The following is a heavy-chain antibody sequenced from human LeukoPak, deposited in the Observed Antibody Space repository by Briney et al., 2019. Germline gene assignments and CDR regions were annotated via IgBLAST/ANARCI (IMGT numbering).Heavy chain of an antibody. V-gene: IGHV3-48*02. CDR1: GFTFNTYS. D-gene: IGHD2-21*02. CDR3: ACSYCGGDCYSPDY. J-gene: IGHJ4*02. CDR2: ISSSSNTI. Sequence: PGGSLRLSCAASGFTFNTYSMNWVRQAPGKGLEWISYISSSSNTIYYADSVKGRFTISRDNAKSSLYPQMNSLRDEDTAVYYCACSYCGGDCYSPDYRGQGTLVTVSS.